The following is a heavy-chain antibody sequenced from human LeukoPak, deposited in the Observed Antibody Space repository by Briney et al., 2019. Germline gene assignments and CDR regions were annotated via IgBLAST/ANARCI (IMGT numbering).Heavy chain of an antibody. V-gene: IGHV1-46*01. CDR1: GYTFSSYY. J-gene: IGHJ4*02. D-gene: IGHD4-23*01. Sequence: ASAKVSCKASGYTFSSYYMHWVRQAPGQGLEWVGLINPTGDSTNYAQNFRGRVTMTRVTSTSTVYMDLSSLRSEDTAVYYCAREASGGYFDYWGQGTLVTVSS. CDR3: AREASGGYFDY. CDR2: INPTGDST.